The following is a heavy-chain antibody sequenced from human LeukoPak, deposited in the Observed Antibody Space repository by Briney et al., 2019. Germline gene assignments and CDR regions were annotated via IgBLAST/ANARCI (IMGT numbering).Heavy chain of an antibody. V-gene: IGHV3-23*01. D-gene: IGHD2-2*01. CDR2: ISGSGYYT. CDR3: AKDGSWGDYQFYFYMDV. CDR1: GFTFGSFA. J-gene: IGHJ6*03. Sequence: GGSLRLSCEASGFTFGSFAMSWVRQAPGKGLEWVSGISGSGYYTYYADSVKGRFTISRDSSKNTLYIEMNSLRAEDTALYFCAKDGSWGDYQFYFYMDVWGKGTTVTVSS.